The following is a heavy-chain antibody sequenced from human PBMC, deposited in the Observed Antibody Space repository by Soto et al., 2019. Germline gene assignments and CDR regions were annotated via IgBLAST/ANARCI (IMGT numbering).Heavy chain of an antibody. CDR2: INHSGST. J-gene: IGHJ4*02. V-gene: IGHV4-34*01. Sequence: QVQLQQWGAGLLKPSETLSLTCAVYGGSFSGYYWSWIRQPPGKGLEWIGEINHSGSTNYNPSLNSRVPLSVGPSQNPFSPKLSSVAPPDTAFFYCARGPSIAVAGTSPFDYWGQGTLVTVSS. CDR1: GGSFSGYY. CDR3: ARGPSIAVAGTSPFDY. D-gene: IGHD6-19*01.